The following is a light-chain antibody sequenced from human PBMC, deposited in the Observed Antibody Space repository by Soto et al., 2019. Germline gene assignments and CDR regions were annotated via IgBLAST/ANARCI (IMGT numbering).Light chain of an antibody. Sequence: DILMTQSTDTLAVSLGERATINCKSSQSLLYYSNFNNYLAWFQKKPGQPPKLLIYWASYRQSGVPARFSGSGSGTDFTLTINGLQAEDAAVYYCQESYSVSRTFGQGTKVDIK. CDR2: WAS. CDR3: QESYSVSRT. J-gene: IGKJ1*01. CDR1: QSLLYYSNFNNY. V-gene: IGKV4-1*01.